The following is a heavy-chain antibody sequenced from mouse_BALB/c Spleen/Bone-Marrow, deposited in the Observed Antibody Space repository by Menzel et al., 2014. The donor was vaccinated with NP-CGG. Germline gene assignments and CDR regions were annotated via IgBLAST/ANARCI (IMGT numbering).Heavy chain of an antibody. CDR3: ARPLYDGYFSWFAY. V-gene: IGHV14-3*02. Sequence: EVQRVESGAELVKPGASVKLSCTASGFNIKDTYMHWVKQRPEQGLEWIGRIDPANGNTKYDPKFQGKATITADTSSNTAYLQLSSLTSEDTAVYYCARPLYDGYFSWFAYWGQGTLVTVSA. CDR2: IDPANGNT. CDR1: GFNIKDTY. D-gene: IGHD2-3*01. J-gene: IGHJ3*01.